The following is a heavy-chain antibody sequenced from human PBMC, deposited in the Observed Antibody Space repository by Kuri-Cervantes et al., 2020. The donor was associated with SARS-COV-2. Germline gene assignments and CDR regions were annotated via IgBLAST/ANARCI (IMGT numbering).Heavy chain of an antibody. V-gene: IGHV4-39*01. D-gene: IGHD5-12*01. J-gene: IGHJ4*02. Sequence: SETLSLTCAVPGGSISSSSYYWGWIRQPPGKGLEWIGSIYYSGSTYYNPSLKSRVTISVDKSKNQFSLKLSSVTAADTAVYYCARRRGYSGYVDHPSYFDYWGQGTLVTVSS. CDR2: IYYSGST. CDR3: ARRRGYSGYVDHPSYFDY. CDR1: GGSISSSSYY.